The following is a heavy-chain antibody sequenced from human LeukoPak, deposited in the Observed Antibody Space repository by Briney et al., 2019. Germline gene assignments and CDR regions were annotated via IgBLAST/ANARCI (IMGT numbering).Heavy chain of an antibody. CDR3: ARGAYYYED. V-gene: IGHV3-48*01. J-gene: IGHJ4*02. CDR1: GFTFSSSS. CDR2: ISSSSSTI. D-gene: IGHD3-22*01. Sequence: GGSLRLSCAASGFTFSSSSMIWVRQAPGKGLEWVSYISSSSSTIYYADSVKGRFTISRDNAKNSLYLQMNSLRAEDTAVYYCARGAYYYEDWGQGTLVTVSS.